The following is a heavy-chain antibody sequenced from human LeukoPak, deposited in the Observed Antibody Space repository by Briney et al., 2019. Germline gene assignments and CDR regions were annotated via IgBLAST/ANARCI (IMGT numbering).Heavy chain of an antibody. CDR2: IHTSGST. J-gene: IGHJ4*02. Sequence: PSETLSLTCTVSGGSISSGSYYWSWIRQPARKGPEWIGRIHTSGSTNYNPSLKSRVTISVDTSKNQFSLNLSSVTAADTAVFYCARGMVTTDRYYFDYWGQGTLVTVSS. V-gene: IGHV4-61*02. CDR1: GGSISSGSYY. D-gene: IGHD4-17*01. CDR3: ARGMVTTDRYYFDY.